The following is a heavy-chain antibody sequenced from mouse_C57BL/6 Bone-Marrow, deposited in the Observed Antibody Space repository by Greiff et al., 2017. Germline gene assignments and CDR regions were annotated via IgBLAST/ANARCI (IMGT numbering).Heavy chain of an antibody. J-gene: IGHJ3*01. V-gene: IGHV1-64*01. CDR1: GYTFTSYW. D-gene: IGHD2-5*01. CDR2: IHPNSGST. CDR3: ARPYYSNYLAY. Sequence: VKLQQPGAELVKPGASVKLSCKASGYTFTSYWMHWVKQRPGQGLEWIGMIHPNSGSTNYNEKFKSKATLTVDKSSSTAYMQLSSLTSEDSAVYYCARPYYSNYLAYWGQGTLVTVSA.